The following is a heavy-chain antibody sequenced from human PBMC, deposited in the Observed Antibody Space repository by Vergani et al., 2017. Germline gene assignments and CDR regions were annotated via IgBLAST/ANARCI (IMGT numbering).Heavy chain of an antibody. J-gene: IGHJ6*02. CDR3: ARGDIVLLPAAQVVYCMDF. V-gene: IGHV3-23*01. Sequence: EVQLLESGGGLVQPGGSLRLSCAASGFTFSSYAMSWVRQAPGKGLEWVSAISGSGGSTYNADSVKGRFTISRDNSKNSLCLQINSLRAEDPAVYYCARGDIVLLPAAQVVYCMDFWGQGTMVTVSS. D-gene: IGHD2-2*01. CDR1: GFTFSSYA. CDR2: ISGSGGST.